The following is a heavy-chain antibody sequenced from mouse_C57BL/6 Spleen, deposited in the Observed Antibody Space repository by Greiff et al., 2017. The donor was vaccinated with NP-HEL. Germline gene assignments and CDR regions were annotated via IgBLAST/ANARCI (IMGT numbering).Heavy chain of an antibody. D-gene: IGHD1-1*01. J-gene: IGHJ1*03. CDR3: ARNEDYGSSYNWYFDV. CDR2: IWGGGST. V-gene: IGHV2-2*01. CDR1: GFSLTSYG. Sequence: QVQLKQSGPGLVQPSQSLSITCTVSGFSLTSYGVHWVRQSPGKGLEWLGVIWGGGSTDYNAAFISRLSISKDNSKSQVFFKMNSLQADDTAIYYCARNEDYGSSYNWYFDVWGTGTTVTVSS.